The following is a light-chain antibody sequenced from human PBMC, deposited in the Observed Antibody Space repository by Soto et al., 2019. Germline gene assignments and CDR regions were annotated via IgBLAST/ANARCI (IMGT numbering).Light chain of an antibody. CDR2: EGS. J-gene: IGLJ1*01. CDR3: CSFAGGRTSV. CDR1: SSDIGSYNL. V-gene: IGLV2-23*01. Sequence: QSALTQPASVSGSPGQSITISCTGTSSDIGSYNLVSWYQQHPATAPKLMIYEGSKRPSGVSDRFSASTSGNTASLTISGLQAEDEADYYCCSFAGGRTSVFGTGTKVTVL.